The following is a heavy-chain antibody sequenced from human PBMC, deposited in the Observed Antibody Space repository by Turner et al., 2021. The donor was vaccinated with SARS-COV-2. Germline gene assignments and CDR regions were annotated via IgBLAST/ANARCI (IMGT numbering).Heavy chain of an antibody. D-gene: IGHD1-26*01. CDR2: ISGSGDST. V-gene: IGHV3-23*01. Sequence: EVQLLESGGGLVQPGGYLRLLCAASGFTYSSYAMSWVRQAPGKGVEWFSAISGSGDSTYYADSMKGLFTISRDNSKNTLYLQMNSLGAEDTAVYYCAQKLGGGYNYWGQGTLVTVSS. J-gene: IGHJ4*02. CDR3: AQKLGGGYNY. CDR1: GFTYSSYA.